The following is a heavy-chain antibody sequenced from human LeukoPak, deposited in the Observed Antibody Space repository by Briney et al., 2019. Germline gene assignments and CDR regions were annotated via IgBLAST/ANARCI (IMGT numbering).Heavy chain of an antibody. J-gene: IGHJ4*02. V-gene: IGHV3-33*01. D-gene: IGHD4-11*01. CDR2: IWYDGSNK. CDR1: GFTVSSYG. CDR3: ARGLSPRTTTVGY. Sequence: GGSLRLSCAASGFTVSSYGMFWVRQAPGNGLECVAIIWYDGSNKYYADSVKGRFAISRDNSKNTLYLQMNNLRAEDTAVYYCARGLSPRTTTVGYWGQGTLVTVSS.